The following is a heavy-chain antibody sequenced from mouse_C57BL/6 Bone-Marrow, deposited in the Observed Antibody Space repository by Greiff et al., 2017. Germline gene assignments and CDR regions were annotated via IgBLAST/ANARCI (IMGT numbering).Heavy chain of an antibody. CDR3: ARSLLIYYYGSSYWYFDV. D-gene: IGHD1-1*01. V-gene: IGHV1-4*01. CDR1: GYTFTSYT. J-gene: IGHJ1*03. CDR2: INPSSGYT. Sequence: QVQLQQSGAELARPGASVKMSCKASGYTFTSYTMHWVKQRPGQGLEWIGYINPSSGYTKYNQKFKDKATLTADKSSSTAYMQLSSLTSEDSAVYYCARSLLIYYYGSSYWYFDVWGTGTTVTVSS.